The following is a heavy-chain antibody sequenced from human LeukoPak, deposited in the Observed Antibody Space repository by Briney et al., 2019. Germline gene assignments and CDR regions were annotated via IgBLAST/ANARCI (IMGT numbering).Heavy chain of an antibody. D-gene: IGHD6-13*01. CDR2: ISYDGSNK. CDR3: ARDLGAAGTFYMDV. Sequence: GGSLRLSCAASGFTFSSYAMHWVRQAPGKGLEWVAVISYDGSNKYYADSVKGRFTISRDNSKNTLYLQMNSLRAEDTAVYYCARDLGAAGTFYMDVWAKGPRSPSP. J-gene: IGHJ6*03. V-gene: IGHV3-30*04. CDR1: GFTFSSYA.